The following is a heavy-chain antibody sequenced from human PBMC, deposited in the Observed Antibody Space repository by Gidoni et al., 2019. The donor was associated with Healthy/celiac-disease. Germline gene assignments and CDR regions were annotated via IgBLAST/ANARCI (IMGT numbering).Heavy chain of an antibody. J-gene: IGHJ4*02. D-gene: IGHD6-19*01. CDR1: GFPFRSYS. CDR3: ARDRRIAVAGTVDY. CDR2: ISSSSSDI. V-gene: IGHV3-21*01. Sequence: EVQLVESGGGLVKPGGSLIRCCAASGFPFRSYSKNWVRQAPGKGLEWVSSISSSSSDIYYADSVKGRFTISRDNAKNSLYLQMNSLRAEDTAVYYCARDRRIAVAGTVDYWGQGTLVTVSS.